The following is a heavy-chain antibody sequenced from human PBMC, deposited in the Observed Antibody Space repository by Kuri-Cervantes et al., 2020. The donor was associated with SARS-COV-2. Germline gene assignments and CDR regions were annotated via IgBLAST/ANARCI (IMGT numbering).Heavy chain of an antibody. Sequence: SVKVSCKASGGTFSCYAISWVRQAPGQGLEWMGGIIPIFGTANYAQKFQGRVTITADESTSTAYMELSSLRSEDTAVYYCASLGDAGDLSPPFDYWGQGTLVTVSS. CDR1: GGTFSCYA. V-gene: IGHV1-69*13. CDR3: ASLGDAGDLSPPFDY. J-gene: IGHJ4*02. CDR2: IIPIFGTA. D-gene: IGHD3-16*01.